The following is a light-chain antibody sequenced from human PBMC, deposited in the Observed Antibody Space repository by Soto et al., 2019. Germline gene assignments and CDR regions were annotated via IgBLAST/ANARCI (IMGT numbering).Light chain of an antibody. J-gene: IGKJ5*01. CDR2: GTS. Sequence: ESVLTQSPGTLSLSPGERANLSCRASQSVSSSYLAWYQQKPGQAPRLLIYGTSSRATGIPDRFSGSGSGTEFTLTISRLEPEDFAVYYCQQYGRSPLVTFGQGTRLEIK. CDR1: QSVSSSY. CDR3: QQYGRSPLVT. V-gene: IGKV3-20*01.